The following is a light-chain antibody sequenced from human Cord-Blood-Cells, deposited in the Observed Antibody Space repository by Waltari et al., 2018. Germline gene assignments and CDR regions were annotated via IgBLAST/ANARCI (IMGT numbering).Light chain of an antibody. CDR3: QQYYSAPYS. CDR1: QSVLYSSNNKNY. V-gene: IGKV4-1*01. J-gene: IGKJ2*03. CDR2: WAS. Sequence: DIVMTQSPDSLSVSLAERATINSKSSQSVLYSSNNKNYLAWYQQKPGQPPKLLIYWASTRESGVPDRFSGSGSGTDFTLTISSLQAEDVAVYYCQQYYSAPYSFGQGTKLEIK.